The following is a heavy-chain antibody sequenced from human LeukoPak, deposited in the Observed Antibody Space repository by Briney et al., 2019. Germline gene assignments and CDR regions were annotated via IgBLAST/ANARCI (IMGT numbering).Heavy chain of an antibody. CDR2: TRSDGSST. J-gene: IGHJ4*02. CDR1: GFTFSRYA. CDR3: ARTDYFDY. V-gene: IGHV3-74*01. Sequence: GGSLRLSCAASGFTFSRYAMNWVRQAPGKGLVWVSRTRSDGSSTTYADSVKGRFTISRDNAKNTLYLQMNSLRAEDTAVYYCARTDYFDYWGQGTLVTVSS.